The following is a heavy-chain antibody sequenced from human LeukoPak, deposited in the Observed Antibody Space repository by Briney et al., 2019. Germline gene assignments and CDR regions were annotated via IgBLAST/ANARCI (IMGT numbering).Heavy chain of an antibody. CDR2: ISESGGST. D-gene: IGHD2-21*01. J-gene: IGHJ4*02. CDR1: GFTFSRYA. CDR3: AKRSNSPSCGGDCYSPFDY. Sequence: PGGSLRLSCAASGFTFSRYAMSWVRQAPGKGLEWVSVISESGGSTYYADSVKGRFTISRDNSKNTLYLQMNSLRAEDTAVYYCAKRSNSPSCGGDCYSPFDYWGQGTLVTVSS. V-gene: IGHV3-23*01.